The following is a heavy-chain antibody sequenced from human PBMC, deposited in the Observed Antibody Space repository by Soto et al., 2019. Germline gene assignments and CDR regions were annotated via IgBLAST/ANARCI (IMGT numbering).Heavy chain of an antibody. Sequence: ASVKVSCKASGYTFTSYGISWVRQAPGQGLEWMGWISAYNGNTNYAQKLQGRVTMTTDTSTSTAYMELRSLRSDDTAVYYCARGYCSSTSCYHAVPYYYMDVWGKWTTVTVSS. CDR3: ARGYCSSTSCYHAVPYYYMDV. V-gene: IGHV1-18*01. J-gene: IGHJ6*03. CDR2: ISAYNGNT. CDR1: GYTFTSYG. D-gene: IGHD2-2*01.